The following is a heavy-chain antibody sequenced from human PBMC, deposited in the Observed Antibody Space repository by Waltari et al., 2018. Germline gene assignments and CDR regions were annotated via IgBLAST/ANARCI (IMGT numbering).Heavy chain of an antibody. V-gene: IGHV4-4*07. CDR3: ARCRYLGEHYYMDI. J-gene: IGHJ6*03. Sequence: QVQRQASGPGLVKPSDSLYLTCNGRGGPIKGYYRRWNRQPPGQGLAWIGRIHHFGGTTYYPSLGSRVTMSLDVTTNRIALRLRSVTAADTALYYCARCRYLGEHYYMDIWGKGTTVTVSS. CDR2: IHHFGGT. CDR1: GGPIKGYY. D-gene: IGHD3-16*01.